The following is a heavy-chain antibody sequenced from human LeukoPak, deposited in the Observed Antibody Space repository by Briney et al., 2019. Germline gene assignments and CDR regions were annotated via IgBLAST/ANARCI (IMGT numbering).Heavy chain of an antibody. CDR3: AKEGREGEFYFDY. D-gene: IGHD3-16*01. V-gene: IGHV3-30*02. CDR2: IWYGGSNK. J-gene: IGHJ4*02. Sequence: GGSLRLSCVASGFTLSSYWMHWVRQAPGKGLEWVAVIWYGGSNKYYADSVKGRFTISRDNSKNTLYLQMNSLRAEDTAVYYCAKEGREGEFYFDYWGQGTLVTVSS. CDR1: GFTLSSYW.